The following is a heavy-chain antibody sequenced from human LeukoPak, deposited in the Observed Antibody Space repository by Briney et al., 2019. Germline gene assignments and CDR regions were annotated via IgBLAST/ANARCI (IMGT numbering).Heavy chain of an antibody. D-gene: IGHD1-26*01. Sequence: GGSLRLSCAASGFTFSSYGMHWVRQAPGKGLEWVAFIRYDGSNKYYADSVKGRFTISRDNSKSTLFLQMNSLRAEDTAVYYCAKSPTTGPPTRFGYWGQGTLVTVSS. J-gene: IGHJ4*02. CDR3: AKSPTTGPPTRFGY. V-gene: IGHV3-30*02. CDR1: GFTFSSYG. CDR2: IRYDGSNK.